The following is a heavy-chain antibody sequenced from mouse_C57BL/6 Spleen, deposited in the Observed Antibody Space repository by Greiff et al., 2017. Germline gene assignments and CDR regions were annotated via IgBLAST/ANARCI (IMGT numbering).Heavy chain of an antibody. CDR3: ARGYYYGSSYYFDY. Sequence: QVQLKESGAELVKPGASVKISCKASGYAFSSYWMNWVKQRPGKGLEWIGQIYPGDGDTNYNGKFKGKATLTADKSSSTAYMQLSSLTSEDSAVYFCARGYYYGSSYYFDYWGQGTTLTVSS. D-gene: IGHD1-1*01. V-gene: IGHV1-80*01. J-gene: IGHJ2*01. CDR2: IYPGDGDT. CDR1: GYAFSSYW.